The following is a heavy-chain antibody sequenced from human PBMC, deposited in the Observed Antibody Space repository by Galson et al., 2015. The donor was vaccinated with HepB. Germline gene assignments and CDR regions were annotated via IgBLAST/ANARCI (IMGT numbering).Heavy chain of an antibody. CDR3: TRHSPDRIAAAAFFDY. CDR1: GFTFSDYY. D-gene: IGHD6-13*01. CDR2: ISGTGTYT. V-gene: IGHV3-11*03. J-gene: IGHJ4*02. Sequence: SLRLSCAASGFTFSDYYMSWIRQAPGKGLEWLSYISGTGTYTNYADSVRGRFAISRDDSRSIAYLQMNSLKTEDTAVYYCTRHSPDRIAAAAFFDYWGQGTLVTVSS.